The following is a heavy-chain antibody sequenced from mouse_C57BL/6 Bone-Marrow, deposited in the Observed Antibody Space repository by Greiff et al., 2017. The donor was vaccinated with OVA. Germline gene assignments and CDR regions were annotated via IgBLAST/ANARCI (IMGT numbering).Heavy chain of an antibody. Sequence: VKLVESGAELVKPGASVKMSCKASGYTFTSYWITWVKQRPGQGLEWIGDIYPGSGSTNYNEKFKSKATLTVDTSSSTAYMQLSSLTSEDSAVYYCARMEAAQARFAYWGQGTLVTVSA. D-gene: IGHD3-2*02. J-gene: IGHJ3*01. V-gene: IGHV1-55*01. CDR1: GYTFTSYW. CDR3: ARMEAAQARFAY. CDR2: IYPGSGST.